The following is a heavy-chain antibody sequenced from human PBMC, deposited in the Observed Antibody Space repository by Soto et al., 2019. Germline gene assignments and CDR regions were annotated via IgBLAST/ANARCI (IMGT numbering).Heavy chain of an antibody. V-gene: IGHV1-69*13. CDR2: IIPIFGTA. Sequence: GASVKVSCKASGGTFSSYAISWVRQAPGQGLEWMGGIIPIFGTANYAQKFQGRVTITADESTSTAYMELSSLRSEDTAVYYCARGMIVVVGHYYYYGMDVWGQGTTVTVSS. J-gene: IGHJ6*02. CDR3: ARGMIVVVGHYYYYGMDV. CDR1: GGTFSSYA. D-gene: IGHD3-22*01.